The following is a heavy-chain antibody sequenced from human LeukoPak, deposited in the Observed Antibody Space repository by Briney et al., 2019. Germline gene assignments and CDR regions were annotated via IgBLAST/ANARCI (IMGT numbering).Heavy chain of an antibody. CDR2: FDPEDGET. CDR3: ATSSSGSYYSYYFDY. V-gene: IGHV1-24*01. CDR1: GYTLTELS. Sequence: SVKVSCKVSGYTLTELSMHWVRQARGKGLEWMGGFDPEDGETIYAQKFQGRVTMTEDKSRDTAYMELSSRRYEETGVYYCATSSSGSYYSYYFDYWGQGTLVTVSS. J-gene: IGHJ4*02. D-gene: IGHD1-26*01.